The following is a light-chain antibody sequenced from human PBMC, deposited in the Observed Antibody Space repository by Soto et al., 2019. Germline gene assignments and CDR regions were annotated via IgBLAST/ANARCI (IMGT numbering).Light chain of an antibody. J-gene: IGLJ1*01. V-gene: IGLV2-8*01. CDR1: TSDVGGYNY. CDR2: EVN. CDR3: TSYAGGNNV. Sequence: QSALTQPPSASGLLGQSVTISCTGTTSDVGGYNYVSWYQQHPGKFPKLMIYEVNKRPSGVPDRFSGSKSGNTASLTVTGLQAEDEADYYCTSYAGGNNVFGTGTKLTVL.